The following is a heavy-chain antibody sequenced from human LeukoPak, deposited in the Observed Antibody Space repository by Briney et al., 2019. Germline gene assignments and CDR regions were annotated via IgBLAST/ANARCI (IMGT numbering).Heavy chain of an antibody. CDR2: INPSGNT. CDR3: ARIAISGYYRFDY. D-gene: IGHD3-22*01. Sequence: PSETLSLTCTVSGGSISSGNYYWSWIRQPAGKGLEWIGRINPSGNTNYNPSLKSRVTISVDTSKNQFSLKLSSVTAADTAVYYCARIAISGYYRFDYWGQGTLVTVSS. J-gene: IGHJ4*02. CDR1: GGSISSGNYY. V-gene: IGHV4-61*02.